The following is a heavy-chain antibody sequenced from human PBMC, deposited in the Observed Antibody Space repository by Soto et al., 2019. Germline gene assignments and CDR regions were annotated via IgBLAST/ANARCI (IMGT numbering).Heavy chain of an antibody. Sequence: ASVKVSCKASGYTFISYAMHWVRQAPGQRLEWMGWINAGNGNTKYSQKFQGRVTITRGTSASAAYMELSSLRSEDTAVYYCARDPSYYGMDVWGQGTTVTVSS. J-gene: IGHJ6*02. CDR1: GYTFISYA. CDR3: ARDPSYYGMDV. V-gene: IGHV1-3*01. CDR2: INAGNGNT.